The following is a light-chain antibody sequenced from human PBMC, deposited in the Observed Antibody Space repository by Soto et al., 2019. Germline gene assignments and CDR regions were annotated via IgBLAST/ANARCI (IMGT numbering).Light chain of an antibody. V-gene: IGKV1-17*03. CDR3: QQYNSYSWT. J-gene: IGKJ1*01. CDR2: GAS. Sequence: DIQMTQSSSAMSASVGDRVTITCQASQAISHYLAWFHQRPGKVPKRLIYGASTLQSGVPSRFSGSGSGTECTLTISSLQPDDVATYYCQQYNSYSWTFGQGTKVDIK. CDR1: QAISHY.